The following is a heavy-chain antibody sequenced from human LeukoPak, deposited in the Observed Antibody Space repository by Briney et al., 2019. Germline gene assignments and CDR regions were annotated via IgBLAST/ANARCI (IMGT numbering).Heavy chain of an antibody. CDR2: IRYDGSNK. J-gene: IGHJ4*02. V-gene: IGHV3-30*02. CDR1: GFTFSSYG. CDR3: AKDRPAYDFWSGYCDY. Sequence: GGSLRLSCAASGFTFSSYGMHWVRQAPGKGLEWVAFIRYDGSNKYYADSVKGRFTISRDNSKNTLYLQMNSLRAEDTAVYYCAKDRPAYDFWSGYCDYWGQGTLVTVSS. D-gene: IGHD3-3*01.